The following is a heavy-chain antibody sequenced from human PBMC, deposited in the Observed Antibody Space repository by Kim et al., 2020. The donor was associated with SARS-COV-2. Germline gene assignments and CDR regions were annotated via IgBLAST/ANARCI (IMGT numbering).Heavy chain of an antibody. V-gene: IGHV4-34*01. CDR3: ARGLMEWLRFTIDY. Sequence: SETLSLTCAVYGGSFSGYYWSWIRQPPGKGLEWIGEINHSGSTNYNPSLKSRVTISVDTSKNQFSLKLSSVTAADTAVYYCARGLMEWLRFTIDYWGQGTLVTVSS. CDR1: GGSFSGYY. J-gene: IGHJ4*02. D-gene: IGHD5-12*01. CDR2: INHSGST.